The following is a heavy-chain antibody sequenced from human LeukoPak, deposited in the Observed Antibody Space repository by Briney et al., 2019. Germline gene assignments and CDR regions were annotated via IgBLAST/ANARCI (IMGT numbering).Heavy chain of an antibody. V-gene: IGHV4-59*01. CDR1: GGSFNSYY. J-gene: IGHJ5*02. CDR2: IYYSGST. D-gene: IGHD2-8*02. CDR3: ARTGGYRAFDP. Sequence: SEILSLTCDVSGGSFNSYYWSWIRQPPGKGLEWIGYIYYSGSTNYNPSLKSRVTISLDTSKNQFSLKLSSVTAADTAAYYCARTGGYRAFDPWGQGTLVTVSS.